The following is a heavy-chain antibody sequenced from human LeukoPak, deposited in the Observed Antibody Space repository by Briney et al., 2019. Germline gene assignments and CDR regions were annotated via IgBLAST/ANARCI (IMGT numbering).Heavy chain of an antibody. CDR3: ARGFGRIQEYYYGMDV. Sequence: SESLSLTCTVSGGSISSYYWSWIRQHPGKGLEWIGYIYYSGSTYYNPSLKSRVTISVDTSKNQFSLKLSSVTAADTAVYYCARGFGRIQEYYYGMDVWGQGTTVTVSS. D-gene: IGHD5-18*01. V-gene: IGHV4-59*06. CDR2: IYYSGST. CDR1: GGSISSYY. J-gene: IGHJ6*02.